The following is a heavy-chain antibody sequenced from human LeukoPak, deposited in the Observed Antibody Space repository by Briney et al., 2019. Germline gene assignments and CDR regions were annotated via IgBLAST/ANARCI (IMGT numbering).Heavy chain of an antibody. CDR2: IGSSGGST. CDR1: GFTFSSYD. V-gene: IGHV3-23*01. J-gene: IGHJ1*01. CDR3: AKMEVVTADDKYFQY. Sequence: GGSLRLSCAASGFTFSSYDMSWVRQAPGKGLEWVLVIGSSGGSTYYADSVKGRFTISRDNSKNTLYLQMNSLRAEDTAVYYCAKMEVVTADDKYFQYWGQGTLVTVSS. D-gene: IGHD2-21*02.